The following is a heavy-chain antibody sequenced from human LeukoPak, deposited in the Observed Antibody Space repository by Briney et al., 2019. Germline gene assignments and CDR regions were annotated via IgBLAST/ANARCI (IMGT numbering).Heavy chain of an antibody. CDR3: ARAGIVAVIGYGMDV. D-gene: IGHD5-12*01. CDR1: GFTFSDYA. Sequence: GRSLRLSCTTSGFTFSDYALSWVRQAPGKGLEWVSLIRNKAFRETSEYAASVEGRFSIPRDASKSIVYLQMNSLQTEDTAVYYCARAGIVAVIGYGMDVWGRGTTVTVSS. CDR2: IRNKAFRETS. V-gene: IGHV3-49*04. J-gene: IGHJ6*02.